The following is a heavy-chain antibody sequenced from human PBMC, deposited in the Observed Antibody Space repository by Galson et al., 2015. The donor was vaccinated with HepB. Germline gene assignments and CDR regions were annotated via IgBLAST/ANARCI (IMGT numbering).Heavy chain of an antibody. CDR3: AKVFPEKTDGWYRQALYYFDS. Sequence: SLRLSCAASGFPFSYYAMTWVRQAPGKGLEWVSAITPSGDNTYSADSLKGRFTISRDNSKNTVFLQMNSLRADDPAIYLCAKVFPEKTDGWYRQALYYFDSWGHGTRVTVSS. D-gene: IGHD6-19*01. CDR2: ITPSGDNT. J-gene: IGHJ4*01. V-gene: IGHV3-23*01. CDR1: GFPFSYYA.